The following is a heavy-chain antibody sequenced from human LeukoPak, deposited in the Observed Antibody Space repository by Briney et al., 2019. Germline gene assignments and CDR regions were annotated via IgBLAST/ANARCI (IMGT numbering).Heavy chain of an antibody. Sequence: GGSLRLSCAASGFTFSSYSMNWVRQAPGKGLEWVSSISSSSSYIYYADSVKGRSTISRDNAKNSLYLQMNSLRAEDTAVYYCARGSLGATFYYWGQGTLVTVSS. CDR3: ARGSLGATFYY. CDR1: GFTFSSYS. CDR2: ISSSSSYI. J-gene: IGHJ4*02. D-gene: IGHD1-26*01. V-gene: IGHV3-21*01.